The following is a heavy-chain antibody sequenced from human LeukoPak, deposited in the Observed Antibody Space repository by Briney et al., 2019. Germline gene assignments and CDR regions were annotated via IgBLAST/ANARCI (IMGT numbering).Heavy chain of an antibody. J-gene: IGHJ3*02. CDR2: IYTSGRT. V-gene: IGHV4-61*02. Sequence: SETLSLTCTVSGDSISSGSYYWGWIRQPAGKGLEWLGRIYTSGRTNYNPSLKSRVTISVDTSKNQFSLNLSSVTAADTAVYYCARGWTYCSSTSCYAFDIWGQGTVVTVSS. CDR3: ARGWTYCSSTSCYAFDI. D-gene: IGHD2-2*01. CDR1: GDSISSGSYY.